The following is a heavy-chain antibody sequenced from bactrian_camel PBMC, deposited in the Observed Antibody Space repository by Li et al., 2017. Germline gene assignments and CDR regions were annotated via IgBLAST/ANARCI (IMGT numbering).Heavy chain of an antibody. D-gene: IGHD6*01. CDR1: GYSVSKGY. J-gene: IGHJ4*01. Sequence: VQLVESGGGSVQVGGSLTLSCEASGYSVSKGYMAWFRQAPGKEREGVAAIDTTGMPTYTYSVKDRFTISRDSAKNTVYLQMNNLQPEDTATYYCAEGRGSRGEHCYSLIYWGQGTQVTVS. V-gene: IGHV3S53*01. CDR3: AEGRGSRGEHCYSLIY. CDR2: IDTTGMP.